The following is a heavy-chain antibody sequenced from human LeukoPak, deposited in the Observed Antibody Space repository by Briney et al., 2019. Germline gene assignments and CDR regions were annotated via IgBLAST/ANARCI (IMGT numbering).Heavy chain of an antibody. CDR2: ISGSGDNT. CDR3: AKILERELQYYYYGMDV. CDR1: GFTFSSYA. J-gene: IGHJ6*02. D-gene: IGHD5-24*01. V-gene: IGHV3-23*01. Sequence: GGSLRLSCAASGFTFSSYAMSWVRQAPGKGLEWVSGISGSGDNTYYADSVKGRFTISRDNSKNTLYVQVNSLGTEDTAAYYCAKILERELQYYYYGMDVWGQGTTVTVSS.